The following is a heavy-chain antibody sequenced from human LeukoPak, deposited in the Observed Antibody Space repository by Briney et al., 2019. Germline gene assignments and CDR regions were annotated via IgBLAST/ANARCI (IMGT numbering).Heavy chain of an antibody. CDR3: AKDSYDDSI. V-gene: IGHV3-23*01. Sequence: GGSLKLSCAASGFTFSSYGMTWVGQAPGKGLEWVSAISDSGGRTFYADSVKGRFTISRDNSKNTLYLQINSLRAGDTAVYYCAKDSYDDSIWGQGTLVTVSS. CDR2: ISDSGGRT. D-gene: IGHD5-18*01. J-gene: IGHJ1*01. CDR1: GFTFSSYG.